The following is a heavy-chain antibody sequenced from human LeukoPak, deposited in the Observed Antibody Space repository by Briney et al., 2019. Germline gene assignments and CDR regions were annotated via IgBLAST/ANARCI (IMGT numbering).Heavy chain of an antibody. CDR3: ARDHRAYCGGDCYPGD. V-gene: IGHV1-18*01. CDR1: GYTFTSYG. CDR2: ISAYNGNT. J-gene: IGHJ4*02. Sequence: ASVKVSCRASGYTFTSYGISWVRQAPGQGLEWMGWISAYNGNTNYAQKLQGGVTMTTDTSTSTAYTELRSLRSDDTAVYYCARDHRAYCGGDCYPGDWGQGTLVTVSS. D-gene: IGHD2-21*02.